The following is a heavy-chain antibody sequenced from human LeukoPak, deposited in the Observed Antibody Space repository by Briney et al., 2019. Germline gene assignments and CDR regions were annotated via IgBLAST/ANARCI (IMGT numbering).Heavy chain of an antibody. CDR3: ARYMRGHGEMKGRYYFDF. D-gene: IGHD3-10*01. CDR1: GYSFTGYW. V-gene: IGHV5-51*01. Sequence: GESLKISCKGSGYSFTGYWIGWVRQMPGKGLEWMGIIYPGDSDTRYSPSIQGQVTISADKSISTAYLQWSSLEASDTAMYYCARYMRGHGEMKGRYYFDFWGQGTLVTVSS. CDR2: IYPGDSDT. J-gene: IGHJ4*02.